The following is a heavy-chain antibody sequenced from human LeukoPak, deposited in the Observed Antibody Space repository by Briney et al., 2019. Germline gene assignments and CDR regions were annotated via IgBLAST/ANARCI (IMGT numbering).Heavy chain of an antibody. CDR2: ISWNSGSI. J-gene: IGHJ3*02. Sequence: GGSLRLSCAASGFTFDDYAMHWVRQPPGKGLEWVSGISWNSGSIGYADSVKGRFTISRDNAKNSLYLQVNSLRADDTAVYYCARGVTTGVDAFDIWGQGTMVTVSS. V-gene: IGHV3-9*01. D-gene: IGHD4-17*01. CDR1: GFTFDDYA. CDR3: ARGVTTGVDAFDI.